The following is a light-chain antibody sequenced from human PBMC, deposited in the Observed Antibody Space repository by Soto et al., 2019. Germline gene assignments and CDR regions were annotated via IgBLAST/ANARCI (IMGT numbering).Light chain of an antibody. V-gene: IGKV2-28*01. CDR3: MQALQTSGP. CDR1: QSLLHSNGYNY. J-gene: IGKJ3*01. Sequence: DIVMTQSPLSLPVTPGEPASISCRSSQSLLHSNGYNYLDWYLQKPGQSPQLLIYLGSNRASGVPDRFSGSGSGTDFTLKISRVEAEDVGVYYCMQALQTSGPFGPGTKVDIK. CDR2: LGS.